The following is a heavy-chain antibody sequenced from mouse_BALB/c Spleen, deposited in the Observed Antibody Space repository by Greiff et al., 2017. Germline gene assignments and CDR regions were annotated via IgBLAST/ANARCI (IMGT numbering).Heavy chain of an antibody. J-gene: IGHJ2*01. Sequence: EVKLMESGGGLVKPGGSLKLSCAASGFTFSSYAMSWVRQTPEKRLEWVASISSGGSTYYPDSVKGRFTISRDNARNILYLQMSSLRSEDTAMYYCARGGYGYDDYWGQGTTLTVSS. CDR2: ISSGGST. V-gene: IGHV5-6-5*01. D-gene: IGHD2-2*01. CDR1: GFTFSSYA. CDR3: ARGGYGYDDY.